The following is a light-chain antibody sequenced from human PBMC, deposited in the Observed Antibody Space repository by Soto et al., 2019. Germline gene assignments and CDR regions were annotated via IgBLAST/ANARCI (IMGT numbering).Light chain of an antibody. CDR1: QSVSSNY. Sequence: DIVLTQSPGTLSLSPGERATLSCRASQSVSSNYLAWYLQKPGQAPILLIYGASTRATGIPGRFSGSGSGTDFTLTISRLEPEDFAVYYCQQYGSSPGTFGQGTKVDIK. J-gene: IGKJ1*01. CDR3: QQYGSSPGT. V-gene: IGKV3-20*01. CDR2: GAS.